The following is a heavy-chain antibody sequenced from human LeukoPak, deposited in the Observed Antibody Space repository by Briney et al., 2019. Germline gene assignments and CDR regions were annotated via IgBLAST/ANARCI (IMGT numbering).Heavy chain of an antibody. CDR2: IYYSGST. V-gene: IGHV4-31*03. CDR3: AGEYGDYVDY. Sequence: KASETLSLTCTVSGGSISSGGYYWSWIRQHPGKGLEWIGYIYYSGSTYYNPSLKSRVTISVETSKNQFSLKLSSVTAADTAVYYCAGEYGDYVDYWGQGTLVTVSS. J-gene: IGHJ4*02. D-gene: IGHD4-17*01. CDR1: GGSISSGGYY.